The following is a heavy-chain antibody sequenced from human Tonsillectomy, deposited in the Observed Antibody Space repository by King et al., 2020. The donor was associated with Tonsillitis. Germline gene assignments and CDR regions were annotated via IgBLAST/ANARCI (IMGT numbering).Heavy chain of an antibody. Sequence: VQLQESGPGLVKPSETLSLTCTVSGGSISSGTYYWGWIRQPPGKGLEWIGSIYYTGSTYYNPSLKSRVTISVATSKYPFSLNLSSVTAADTAVYSCARRVTGPNWWGQGTLVTVSS. V-gene: IGHV4-39*07. D-gene: IGHD7-27*01. CDR1: GGSISSGTYY. CDR2: IYYTGST. J-gene: IGHJ4*02. CDR3: ARRVTGPNW.